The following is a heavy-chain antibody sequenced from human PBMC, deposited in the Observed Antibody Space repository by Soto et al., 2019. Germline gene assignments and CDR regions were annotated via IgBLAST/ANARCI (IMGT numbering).Heavy chain of an antibody. Sequence: SETLSLTCTVSGGSISSSSYYWGWIRQPPGKGLEWIGSIYYSGSTYYNPSLKSRVTISVDTSKNQFSLKLSSVTAADTAVYYCARSTIFGSPYYMDVWGKGTTVTVSS. CDR3: ARSTIFGSPYYMDV. D-gene: IGHD3-3*01. CDR2: IYYSGST. J-gene: IGHJ6*03. CDR1: GGSISSSSYY. V-gene: IGHV4-39*01.